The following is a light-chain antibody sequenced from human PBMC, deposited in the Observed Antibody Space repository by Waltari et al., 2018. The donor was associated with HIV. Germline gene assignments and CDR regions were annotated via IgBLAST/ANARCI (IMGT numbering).Light chain of an antibody. J-gene: IGKJ1*01. V-gene: IGKV3-20*01. CDR1: QSVSRSY. CDR2: GAY. Sequence: EIVLTQSPGTLSLSPGERATLSCRARQSVSRSYLAWYQQKPGQAPRRLIYGAYSRATGEPDRLSGSAAGTDFTLDISGLVPEDFAVYFCQQYGSSPMAFSQGAKVEV. CDR3: QQYGSSPMA.